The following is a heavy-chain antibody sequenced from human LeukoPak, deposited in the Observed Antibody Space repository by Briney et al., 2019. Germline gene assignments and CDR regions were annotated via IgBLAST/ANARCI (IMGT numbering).Heavy chain of an antibody. D-gene: IGHD2-15*01. J-gene: IGHJ3*02. Sequence: GASVKVSCKASGGTFSSYAIRWVRQAPGQGLEWMGGIIPIFGTANYAQKFQGRVTITADESTSTAYMELSSLRSEDTAVYYCARADPIVVVVAATLGAFDIWGQGTMVTVSS. CDR2: IIPIFGTA. CDR1: GGTFSSYA. V-gene: IGHV1-69*13. CDR3: ARADPIVVVVAATLGAFDI.